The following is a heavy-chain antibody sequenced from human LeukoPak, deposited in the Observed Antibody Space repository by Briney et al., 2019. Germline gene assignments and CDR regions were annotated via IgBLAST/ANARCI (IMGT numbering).Heavy chain of an antibody. J-gene: IGHJ5*02. CDR2: INHSGST. V-gene: IGHV4-34*01. CDR3: ARKIPAGPFNWFDP. CDR1: GGSFSGYY. D-gene: IGHD2-2*01. Sequence: SETLSLTCAVYGGSFSGYYWSWIRQPPGKGLEWIGEINHSGSTNYNPSLKSRVTISVDTSQNQFSLKPSSVTAADTAVYYCARKIPAGPFNWFDPWGQGTLVTVSS.